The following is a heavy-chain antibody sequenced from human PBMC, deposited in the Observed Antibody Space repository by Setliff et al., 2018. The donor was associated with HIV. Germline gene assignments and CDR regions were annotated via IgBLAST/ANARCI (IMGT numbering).Heavy chain of an antibody. CDR2: IIPIFGST. J-gene: IGHJ4*02. V-gene: IGHV1-69*06. CDR3: ATSGTYYYGSGSYHASGY. D-gene: IGHD3-10*01. Sequence: ASVKVSCKASGGTFSNYAISWVRQAPGQGLEWMGGIIPIFGSTKYAQKFQDRVTITADTSTDTSDMELSSLRSEDTAVYYCATSGTYYYGSGSYHASGYWGQGTLVTVSS. CDR1: GGTFSNYA.